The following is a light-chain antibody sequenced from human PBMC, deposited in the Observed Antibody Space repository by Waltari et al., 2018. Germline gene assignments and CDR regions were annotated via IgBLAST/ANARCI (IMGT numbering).Light chain of an antibody. Sequence: QSVLTQPPSVSGAPGQRVTISCAGSNSNIGAGYDVHWYQQFPGAAPKLLIYNDNNRPSGVPDRFSGSKSGTSASLAITGLQPEDEADYYCQSYDSSLSVGVFGGGTKLTVL. CDR2: NDN. V-gene: IGLV1-40*01. J-gene: IGLJ3*02. CDR3: QSYDSSLSVGV. CDR1: NSNIGAGYD.